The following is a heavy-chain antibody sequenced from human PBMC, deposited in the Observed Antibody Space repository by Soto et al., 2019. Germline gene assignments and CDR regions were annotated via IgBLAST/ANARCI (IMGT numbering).Heavy chain of an antibody. CDR3: AREGNLGRWIQPLDS. V-gene: IGHV4-30-2*01. Sequence: SETLSLTCDVSGDTISTGGYTWAWIRQPPGEALEWIGHTYHSGNPYYNPSLKNRVIISVDRSKNQFSLKLISVTTADTAVYFCAREGNLGRWIQPLDSWGQGTLVTVSS. CDR2: TYHSGNP. J-gene: IGHJ4*02. CDR1: GDTISTGGYT. D-gene: IGHD2-2*03.